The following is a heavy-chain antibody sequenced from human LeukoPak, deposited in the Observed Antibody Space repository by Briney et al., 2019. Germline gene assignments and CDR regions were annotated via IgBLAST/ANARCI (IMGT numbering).Heavy chain of an antibody. J-gene: IGHJ4*02. CDR3: ARHGRRSTTIFGVVYGDY. CDR2: IYPGDSDT. CDR1: GYSFTSYW. Sequence: GESLKISCKGSGYSFTSYWIGWVRQMPGKGLEWMGIIYPGDSDTRYSPSFQGQVTISADKSISTAYLQWSSLKASDTAMYYCARHGRRSTTIFGVVYGDYWGQGTLVTVSS. V-gene: IGHV5-51*01. D-gene: IGHD3-3*01.